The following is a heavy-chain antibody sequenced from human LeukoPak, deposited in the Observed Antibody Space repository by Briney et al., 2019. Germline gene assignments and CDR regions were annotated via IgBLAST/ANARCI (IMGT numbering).Heavy chain of an antibody. CDR1: GYTLTEMP. V-gene: IGHV1-24*01. J-gene: IGHJ6*02. CDR3: TTCLNGAGQPVAIYYYGMDV. Sequence: RASVNVSCKVSGYTLTEMPIHWVRQAPGGALEWMGGFDPEDGETVYAPKFQGRVTMTEDTSADTAYMELSSLRSEDTAVYYCTTCLNGAGQPVAIYYYGMDVWGQGTTVTVSS. CDR2: FDPEDGET. D-gene: IGHD2-2*01.